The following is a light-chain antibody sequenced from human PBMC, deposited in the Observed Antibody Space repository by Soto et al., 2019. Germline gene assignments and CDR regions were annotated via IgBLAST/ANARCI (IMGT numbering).Light chain of an antibody. Sequence: DFVMTQSPLSLPVTPGEPASISCRSSQSLLHSNGYDYLAWYLQKPGQSPQLLICLGSNRASGGPDSFGGRGSDTDFTLNISSVQSEDVAVYYCMQDLHSSPWTCGQGTKVESK. CDR3: MQDLHSSPWT. CDR1: QSLLHSNGYDY. CDR2: LGS. V-gene: IGKV2-28*01. J-gene: IGKJ1*01.